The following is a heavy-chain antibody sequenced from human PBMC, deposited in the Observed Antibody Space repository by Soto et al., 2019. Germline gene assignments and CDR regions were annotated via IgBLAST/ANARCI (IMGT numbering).Heavy chain of an antibody. Sequence: KPSETLSLTCAVSGGSISSGGYSWSWIRQPPGKGLEWIGYIYHSGSTYYNPSLKSRVTISVDRSKNQFSLKLSSVTAADTAVYYCARGQGGYSYGAELDNCGQGTLVTVSS. J-gene: IGHJ4*02. CDR2: IYHSGST. D-gene: IGHD5-18*01. V-gene: IGHV4-30-2*01. CDR3: ARGQGGYSYGAELDN. CDR1: GGSISSGGYS.